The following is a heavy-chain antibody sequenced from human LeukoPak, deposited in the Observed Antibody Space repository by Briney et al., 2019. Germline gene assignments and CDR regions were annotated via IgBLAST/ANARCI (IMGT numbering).Heavy chain of an antibody. D-gene: IGHD3-9*01. CDR3: AKWGDYDVLTGYYVPDY. V-gene: IGHV3-23*01. J-gene: IGHJ4*02. Sequence: GASLRLSCAASGLTFSNYAMSWVRQAPGKGLEWVSAILGSGGSTYYADFVRGRFTVSRDNSKGTLYLQMNSLRAEDTALYYYAKWGDYDVLTGYYVPDYWGQGALVTVSS. CDR2: ILGSGGST. CDR1: GLTFSNYA.